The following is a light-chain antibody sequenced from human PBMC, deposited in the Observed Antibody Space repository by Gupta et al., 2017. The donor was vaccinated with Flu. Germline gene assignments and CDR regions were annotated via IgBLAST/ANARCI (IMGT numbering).Light chain of an antibody. CDR2: DDN. CDR1: SSNIGNNY. CDR3: GTWDSSLSVYV. J-gene: IGLJ1*01. V-gene: IGLV1-51*01. Sequence: KVTISGSGSSSNIGNNYVSWYQQLPGTAPKLLIYDDNKRPSGIPDRFSGSKSGTSATLGITGLQTGDEADYYCGTWDSSLSVYVFGTGTKVTVL.